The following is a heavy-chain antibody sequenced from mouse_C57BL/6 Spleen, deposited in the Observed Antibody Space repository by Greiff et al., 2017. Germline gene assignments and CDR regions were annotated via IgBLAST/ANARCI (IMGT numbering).Heavy chain of an antibody. CDR2: IDPSDSYT. D-gene: IGHD1-1*01. J-gene: IGHJ1*03. CDR3: ARGYYGSSYMYVDV. Sequence: QVQLQQPGAELVMPGASVKLSCKASGYTFTSYWMHWVKQRPGQGLEWIGEIDPSDSYTNYNQKFKGKSTLTVDKSSSTAYMQLSSLTSEDSAGYYCARGYYGSSYMYVDVWGTGTTVTVSS. CDR1: GYTFTSYW. V-gene: IGHV1-69*01.